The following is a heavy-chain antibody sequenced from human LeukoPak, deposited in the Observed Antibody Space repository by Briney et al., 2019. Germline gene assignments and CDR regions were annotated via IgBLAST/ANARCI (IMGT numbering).Heavy chain of an antibody. J-gene: IGHJ4*02. Sequence: SETLSLTCTVSGHSISSGYYWAWIRQPPGKGLEWIGTIYHSGTTYYNAPLKSRATISLDTSKNQLSLKLSSVTAAETAVYYCAGNQNYDIVTGYPNWGQGTLVTVSS. V-gene: IGHV4-38-2*02. CDR3: AGNQNYDIVTGYPN. CDR1: GHSISSGYY. D-gene: IGHD3-9*01. CDR2: IYHSGTT.